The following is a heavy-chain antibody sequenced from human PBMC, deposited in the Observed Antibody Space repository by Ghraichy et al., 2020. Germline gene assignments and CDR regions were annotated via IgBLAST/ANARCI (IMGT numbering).Heavy chain of an antibody. V-gene: IGHV1-24*01. D-gene: IGHD2/OR15-2a*01. Sequence: ASVKVSCKVSGYTLTELSMHWVRQAPGKGLEWMGGFDPEDGETIYAQKFQGRVTMTEDTSTDTAYMELSSLRSEDTAVYYCATGKSPLYYFDYWGQGTLVTVSS. CDR3: ATGKSPLYYFDY. CDR1: GYTLTELS. CDR2: FDPEDGET. J-gene: IGHJ4*02.